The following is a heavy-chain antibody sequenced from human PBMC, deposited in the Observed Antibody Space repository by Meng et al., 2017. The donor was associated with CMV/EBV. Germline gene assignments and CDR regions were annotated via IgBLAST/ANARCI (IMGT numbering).Heavy chain of an antibody. J-gene: IGHJ6*02. Sequence: ETLSLTCAASGFTFSSYSMNWVRQAPGKGLEWVSSISSSSYIYYADSVKGRFTISRDNAKNSLYLQMNSLRAEDTAVYYCARESVAAPPAGYGMDVWGQGTTVTVSS. V-gene: IGHV3-21*01. CDR3: ARESVAAPPAGYGMDV. CDR2: ISSSSYI. CDR1: GFTFSSYS. D-gene: IGHD6-6*01.